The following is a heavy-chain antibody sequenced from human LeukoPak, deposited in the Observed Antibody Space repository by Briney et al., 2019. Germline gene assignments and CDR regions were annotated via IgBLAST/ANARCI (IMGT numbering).Heavy chain of an antibody. V-gene: IGHV4-38-2*02. CDR2: ISHSGST. CDR3: AREGGDDYLDWFDP. Sequence: SETLSLTCTVSGFSITGDFYWGWIRQPPGKGLEWIGSISHSGSTFYNPSLETRATMSVDTSKNQFSLKLTSVTAADTALYYCAREGGDDYLDWFDPWGQGTLVTVSS. CDR1: GFSITGDFY. D-gene: IGHD5-12*01. J-gene: IGHJ5*02.